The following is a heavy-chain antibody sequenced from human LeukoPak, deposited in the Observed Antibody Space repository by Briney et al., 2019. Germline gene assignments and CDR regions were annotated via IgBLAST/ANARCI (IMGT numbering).Heavy chain of an antibody. D-gene: IGHD2-21*02. V-gene: IGHV3-11*01. J-gene: IGHJ6*02. Sequence: GGSLRLSCAASGFTFSDYYMSWIRQAPGKGLEWVSYISSSGSTIYYADSVKGRFTISRDNAKNSLYLQMNSLRAEDTAVYYCARDREGGDWYGYYYYGMDVWGQGTTVTVSS. CDR3: ARDREGGDWYGYYYYGMDV. CDR2: ISSSGSTI. CDR1: GFTFSDYY.